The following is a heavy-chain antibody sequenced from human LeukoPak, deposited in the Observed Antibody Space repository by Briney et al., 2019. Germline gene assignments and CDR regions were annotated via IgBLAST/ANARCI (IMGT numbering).Heavy chain of an antibody. CDR1: GVSISTIGYY. Sequence: SETLSLTCTVSGVSISTIGYYWGWIRQPPGKGLEWIGSIYYSGITYYNPSLKSRVTISIDTSNNQFSLTLSSVTAADTAFYYCARDPKSAVAADWFDPWGQGTLVIVSS. J-gene: IGHJ5*01. D-gene: IGHD6-19*01. V-gene: IGHV4-39*07. CDR3: ARDPKSAVAADWFDP. CDR2: IYYSGIT.